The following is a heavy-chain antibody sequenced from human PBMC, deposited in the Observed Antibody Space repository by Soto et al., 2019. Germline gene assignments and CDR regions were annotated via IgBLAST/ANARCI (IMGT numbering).Heavy chain of an antibody. CDR2: FTTAGNT. CDR3: ARFTSSSLDF. J-gene: IGHJ4*01. V-gene: IGHV3-13*01. CDR1: GFTFGSYG. D-gene: IGHD6-6*01. Sequence: GGSLRLSCAASGFTFGSYGMHWVRQATGEGLEWISSFTTAGNTYYAGSVKGRFTISRDDAKNSFYLQMNSLRAGDTAVYYCARFTSSSLDFWGHGTLVTVSS.